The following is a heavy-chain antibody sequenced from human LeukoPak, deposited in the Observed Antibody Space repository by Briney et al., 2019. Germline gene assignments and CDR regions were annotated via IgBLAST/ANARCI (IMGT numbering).Heavy chain of an antibody. D-gene: IGHD2-15*01. J-gene: IGHJ5*02. Sequence: ASVKVTCKASGYTFTGYYIHWVRPAPGQGLEWMGWFSTYNGNTNYAQKLQGRVTMTTDTSTSTAYMELRSLRSDDTAVYYCARVCVVVVAATPGNWFDPWGQGTLVTVSS. CDR2: FSTYNGNT. CDR3: ARVCVVVVAATPGNWFDP. CDR1: GYTFTGYY. V-gene: IGHV1-18*04.